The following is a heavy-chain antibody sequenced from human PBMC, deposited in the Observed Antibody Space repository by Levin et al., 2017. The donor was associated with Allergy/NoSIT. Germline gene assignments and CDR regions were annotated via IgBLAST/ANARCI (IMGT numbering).Heavy chain of an antibody. V-gene: IGHV4-59*08. CDR3: ARLRGGSWFDY. J-gene: IGHJ4*02. D-gene: IGHD6-13*01. CDR1: GASISSYY. Sequence: SQTLSLTCTVSGASISSYYWNWIRQPPGRGLEWIGYIYDSGGTNYNPSLKSRVTISIDTSKNQFSLKLSSVTAADTAVYYCARLRGGSWFDYWGQGTLVTVSS. CDR2: IYDSGGT.